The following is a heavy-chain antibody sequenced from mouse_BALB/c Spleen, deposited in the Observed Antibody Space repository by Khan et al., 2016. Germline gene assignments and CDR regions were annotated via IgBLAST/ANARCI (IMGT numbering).Heavy chain of an antibody. Sequence: EVQLQESGAELVRSGASVKLSCTASGFNIKDYYMHWVKQRPEQGLEWIGWIDPDNGDTEYAPKFQGKATMTADTSSNTAYLQLSSLTSEDTAVYYWNACDYNAVDYWGQGTSVTVSS. CDR2: IDPDNGDT. CDR3: NACDYNAVDY. J-gene: IGHJ4*01. V-gene: IGHV14-4*02. CDR1: GFNIKDYY.